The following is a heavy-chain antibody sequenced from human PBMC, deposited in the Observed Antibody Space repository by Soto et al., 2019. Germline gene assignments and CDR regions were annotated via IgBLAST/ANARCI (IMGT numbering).Heavy chain of an antibody. CDR2: IYHSGST. J-gene: IGHJ6*02. CDR3: AMSPDSSGYYPRRYYYGMDV. CDR1: GGSISSSNW. V-gene: IGHV4-4*01. Sequence: QVQLQESGPGLVKPSGTLSLTCAVSGGSISSSNWWSWVRQPPGKGLEWIGEIYHSGSTNYNPSLKSRVTISVDKSKHQFSLKLSSVTASDTAVYCCAMSPDSSGYYPRRYYYGMDVWGQGTTVTVSS. D-gene: IGHD3-22*01.